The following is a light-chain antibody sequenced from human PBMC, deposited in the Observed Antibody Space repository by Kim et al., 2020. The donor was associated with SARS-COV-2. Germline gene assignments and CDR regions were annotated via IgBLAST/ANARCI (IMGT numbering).Light chain of an antibody. CDR1: QSGSSN. CDR2: GAS. J-gene: IGKJ4*01. CDR3: QQYNNWPQT. Sequence: VSPGEKATHSCRASQSGSSNLSWYQQKPGPAPKHLIYGASTRATGIPARFSGSGSGTECTLTINSLQSEDFAVYYCQQYNNWPQTFGGGTKVEIK. V-gene: IGKV3-15*01.